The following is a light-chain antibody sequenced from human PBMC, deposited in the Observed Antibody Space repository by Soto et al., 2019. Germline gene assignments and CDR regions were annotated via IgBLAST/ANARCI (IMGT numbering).Light chain of an antibody. V-gene: IGKV1-5*01. J-gene: IGKJ2*01. CDR2: DAS. Sequence: DIEMTQSPSTLSASVGDRVTITCRASHSISSRLAWYQQKPGKAPKLLIYDASSLEIGVPSRFSGSGSGTDFSLTISSLQPDDFATYYCQQYSGHLYTFGQGTKLEIK. CDR1: HSISSR. CDR3: QQYSGHLYT.